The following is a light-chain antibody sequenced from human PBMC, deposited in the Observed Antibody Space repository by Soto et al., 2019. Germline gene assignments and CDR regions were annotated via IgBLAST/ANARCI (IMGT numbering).Light chain of an antibody. V-gene: IGKV3-20*01. CDR3: QQYGGSTRT. Sequence: EIVLTQSPGTPSLSPVERATLSCRASQSVTNSLAWYQQKHGQAPRIFIYGASSRATGIPDRFSGSVSGTDGTLTISRLEKEDGSVYYCQQYGGSTRTFGQGTKVDIK. CDR1: QSVTNS. J-gene: IGKJ1*01. CDR2: GAS.